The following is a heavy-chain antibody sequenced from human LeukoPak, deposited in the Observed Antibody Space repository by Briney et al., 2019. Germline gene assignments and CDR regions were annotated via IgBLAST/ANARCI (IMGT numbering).Heavy chain of an antibody. CDR1: GFTVSSNY. V-gene: IGHV3-66*01. Sequence: PGGSLRLSCAASGFTVSSNYMSWVRQAPMKELEWVSVIYSGGSTYYADSVKGRFTISRDNSKNTLYLQMNSLRAEDTAVYYCAREIRFDSSGQPDHYFDYWGQGTLVTVSS. CDR3: AREIRFDSSGQPDHYFDY. CDR2: IYSGGST. J-gene: IGHJ4*02. D-gene: IGHD3-22*01.